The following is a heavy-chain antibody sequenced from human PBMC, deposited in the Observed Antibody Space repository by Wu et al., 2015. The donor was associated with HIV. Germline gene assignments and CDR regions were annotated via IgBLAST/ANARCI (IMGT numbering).Heavy chain of an antibody. V-gene: IGHV1-69*05. J-gene: IGHJ3*02. Sequence: QVQLVQSGAEVKKPGSSVKVSCKASGGTFNSYAISWVRQAPGQGLEWMGGIIPMFGTSNYAQRFQGRVTITTDDSTSTAYMELSSLRSEDTAMYYCARDAYYYDTNAFDIWGQGTMVTVSS. CDR1: GGTFNSYA. CDR2: IIPMFGTS. D-gene: IGHD3-22*01. CDR3: ARDAYYYDTNAFDI.